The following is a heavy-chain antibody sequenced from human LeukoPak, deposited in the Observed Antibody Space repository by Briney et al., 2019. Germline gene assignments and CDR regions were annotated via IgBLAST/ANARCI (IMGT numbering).Heavy chain of an antibody. V-gene: IGHV3-74*01. CDR3: AKVHTNSDC. J-gene: IGHJ4*02. CDR2: IKSDGSST. CDR1: GFTFSSYW. D-gene: IGHD5-24*01. Sequence: QPGGSLRLSCAASGFTFSSYWMHWVRQAPGKGLVWVSRIKSDGSSTSYADSVKGRFTISRDNSKNTLFLQMNSLTVEDTALYYCAKVHTNSDCWGQGTLVTVSS.